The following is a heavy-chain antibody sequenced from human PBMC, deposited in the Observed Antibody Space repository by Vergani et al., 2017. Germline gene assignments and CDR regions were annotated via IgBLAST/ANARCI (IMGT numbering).Heavy chain of an antibody. CDR3: AKHFRGWGIYY. CDR1: GFTLSNYD. Sequence: QVQLVESGGGVVQRGGFLRLSCATSGFTLSNYDMQWIRQGPGKGLEFVAFIQFDGSKQYYADSVKGRFTLSRDFSKNTLYLQINSLRTDDTATYYCAKHFRGWGIYYWGQGTQVIVSS. V-gene: IGHV3-30*02. CDR2: IQFDGSKQ. J-gene: IGHJ4*02. D-gene: IGHD3-16*01.